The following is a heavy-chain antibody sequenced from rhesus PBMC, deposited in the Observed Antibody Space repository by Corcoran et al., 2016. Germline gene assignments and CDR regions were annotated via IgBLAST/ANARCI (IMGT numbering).Heavy chain of an antibody. J-gene: IGHJ4*01. CDR1: GYRFTSPW. CDR3: AKKGSYIQGFDY. D-gene: IGHD4-23*01. Sequence: EVQLVQSGAEVKRPGESLKISCKTSGYRFTSPWISWVRQMPGKGLEWMGAIVPSDSDTRYSPSFQGQVTISADKSISTAYLQWSSLKASDSATYYCAKKGSYIQGFDYWGQGVLVTVSS. CDR2: IVPSDSDT. V-gene: IGHV5-2*01.